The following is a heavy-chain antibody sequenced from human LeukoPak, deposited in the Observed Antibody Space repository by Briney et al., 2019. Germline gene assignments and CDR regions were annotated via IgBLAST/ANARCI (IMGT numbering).Heavy chain of an antibody. Sequence: ASVKVSCKASRYTFTSYAMNWVRQAPGQGLEWMGWINTNTGNPTYAQGFTGRFVFSFDTSVSTAYLQISSLKAEDTAVYYCARDHVKLGSNFHPFDAFDIWGQGTMVTVSS. CDR1: RYTFTSYA. CDR2: INTNTGNP. CDR3: ARDHVKLGSNFHPFDAFDI. V-gene: IGHV7-4-1*02. J-gene: IGHJ3*02. D-gene: IGHD7-27*01.